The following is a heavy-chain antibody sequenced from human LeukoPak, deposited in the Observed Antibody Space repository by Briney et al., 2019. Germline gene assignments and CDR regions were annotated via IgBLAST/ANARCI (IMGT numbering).Heavy chain of an antibody. D-gene: IGHD3-22*01. J-gene: IGHJ3*02. V-gene: IGHV4-59*01. CDR1: AGSLSSYY. Sequence: PSETLSLTCTVSAGSLSSYYWSCIRQPPGKGLEWIGYIYYSGSTNYNPSLKSRVTISVDTSKNQFSLKLSSVTAADTAVYYCARVLGYYDSLVAFDIWGQGTMVTVSS. CDR3: ARVLGYYDSLVAFDI. CDR2: IYYSGST.